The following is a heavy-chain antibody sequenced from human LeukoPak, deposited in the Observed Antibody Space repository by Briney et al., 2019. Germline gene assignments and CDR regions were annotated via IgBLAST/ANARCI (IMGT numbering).Heavy chain of an antibody. J-gene: IGHJ4*02. Sequence: GRSLRLSCAASGFTFDDYAMHWVRQAPGKGLEWGSGISWNSCSIGYADSVKGRFTISRDNAMNSLYLQMNSLRAEDTALYYCAKGYSSGWLFDYWGQGTLVTVSS. D-gene: IGHD6-19*01. CDR1: GFTFDDYA. CDR3: AKGYSSGWLFDY. CDR2: ISWNSCSI. V-gene: IGHV3-9*01.